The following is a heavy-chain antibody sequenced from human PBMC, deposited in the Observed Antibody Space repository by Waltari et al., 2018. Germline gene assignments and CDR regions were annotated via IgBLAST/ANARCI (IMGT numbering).Heavy chain of an antibody. CDR1: GFTFSSYD. J-gene: IGHJ4*02. D-gene: IGHD6-13*01. V-gene: IGHV3-13*01. Sequence: EVQLVESGGGLVQPGGSLRLSCAASGFTFSSYDMHWVRQATGKGLEGVSAIGTAGDTYYPGSVKGRFTISRENAKNSLYLQMNSLRAGDTAVYYCARVSGSSSSQYYFDYWGQGTLVTVSS. CDR3: ARVSGSSSSQYYFDY. CDR2: IGTAGDT.